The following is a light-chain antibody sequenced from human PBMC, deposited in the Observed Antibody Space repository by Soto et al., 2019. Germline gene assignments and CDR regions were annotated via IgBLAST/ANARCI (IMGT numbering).Light chain of an antibody. CDR2: DVT. V-gene: IGLV2-14*01. CDR3: SSYTTSSTLEGV. CDR1: SRDVGGYNR. J-gene: IGLJ1*01. Sequence: QSALTQPASVSGSPGQSITISCTGTSRDVGGYNRVSWYQQHPGKAPKLMIYDVTIRPSGVSNRFSGSKSGNTASLTISGRLDEDEAEYYCSSYTTSSTLEGVFGTGTKVTVL.